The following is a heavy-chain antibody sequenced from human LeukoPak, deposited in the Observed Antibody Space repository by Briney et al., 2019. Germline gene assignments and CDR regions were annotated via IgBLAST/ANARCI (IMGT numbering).Heavy chain of an antibody. CDR2: IYYSGST. V-gene: IGHV4-59*01. D-gene: IGHD3-10*01. CDR1: GGSISSYY. J-gene: IGHJ4*02. Sequence: SETLSLTCTVSGGSISSYYWSWIRQPPGKGLEWIGYIYYSGSTDYNPSLKSRVTISVDTSKNQFSLKLSSVTAADTAVYYCARNTYYYGSGSLIDYWGQGTLVTVSS. CDR3: ARNTYYYGSGSLIDY.